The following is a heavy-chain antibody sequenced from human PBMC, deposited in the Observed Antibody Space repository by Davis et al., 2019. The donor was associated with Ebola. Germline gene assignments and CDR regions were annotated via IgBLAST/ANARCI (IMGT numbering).Heavy chain of an antibody. CDR2: ISSSSSYI. Sequence: GESLKISCAASGFTFSSYSMNWVRQAPGKGLEWVSSISSSSSYIYYADSVKGRFTISRDNAKNSLYLQMNSLRAEDTAVYYCARDKNSGWYDYYGMDVWGQGTTVTVSS. CDR3: ARDKNSGWYDYYGMDV. CDR1: GFTFSSYS. V-gene: IGHV3-21*01. J-gene: IGHJ6*02. D-gene: IGHD6-19*01.